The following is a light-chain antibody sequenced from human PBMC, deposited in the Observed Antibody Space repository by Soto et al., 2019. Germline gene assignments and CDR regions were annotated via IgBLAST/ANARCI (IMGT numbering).Light chain of an antibody. CDR1: QSVSSSY. V-gene: IGKV3D-15*01. CDR3: QEYNTWPWT. J-gene: IGKJ1*01. Sequence: EIVMTQSPATLSVSPGERATLSCRASQSVSSSYLAWYQQKPGQAPRLLIYGASSRATGIPDRFTGSGSGTEFILTITSLQSEDSAVYYCQEYNTWPWTFGQGTKVDIK. CDR2: GAS.